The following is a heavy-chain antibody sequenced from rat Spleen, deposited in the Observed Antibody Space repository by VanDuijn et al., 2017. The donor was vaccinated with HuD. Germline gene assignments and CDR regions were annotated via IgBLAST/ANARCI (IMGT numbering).Heavy chain of an antibody. CDR1: GFSLISYS. Sequence: QVQLKESGPALVQPSQTLSLTCTVSGFSLISYSVNWVRQPPGKGLEWMGAIWSGGSTDYNSALKSRLSISRDTSKNQVVLEMNSLQTDDVGTYYCTRETTGVTPLIDYWGQGVMVTVSS. CDR3: TRETTGVTPLIDY. CDR2: IWSGGST. D-gene: IGHD1-7*01. V-gene: IGHV2-15*01. J-gene: IGHJ2*01.